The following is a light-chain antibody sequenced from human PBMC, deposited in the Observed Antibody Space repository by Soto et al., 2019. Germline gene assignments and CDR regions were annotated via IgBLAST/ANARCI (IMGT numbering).Light chain of an antibody. J-gene: IGKJ1*01. CDR2: GAS. CDR3: QQYHSYWT. Sequence: ELVLTQSPGTLSLSPGERATLSCRASQSVSNNYLAWYQQKPGQAPRLLIYGASSRATGIPDRFSGSGSGTEFTLTISSLQTDDFSTYYCQQYHSYWTFGQGTKVDI. V-gene: IGKV3-20*01. CDR1: QSVSNNY.